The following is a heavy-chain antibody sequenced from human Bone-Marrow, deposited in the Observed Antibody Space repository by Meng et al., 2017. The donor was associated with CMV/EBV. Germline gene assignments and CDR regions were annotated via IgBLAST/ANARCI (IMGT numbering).Heavy chain of an antibody. D-gene: IGHD3-22*01. V-gene: IGHV1-2*02. CDR3: ARIYYYDGSGYYPFDY. CDR1: GYTFTSYD. J-gene: IGHJ4*02. Sequence: ASVKVSCKASGYTFTSYDINWVRQATGQGLEWMGWMNPNSGDTNYAQKFQGRVTMTRDTSISTAYMELSRLKSDDTAVYYCARIYYYDGSGYYPFDYWGQGTLVTVSS. CDR2: MNPNSGDT.